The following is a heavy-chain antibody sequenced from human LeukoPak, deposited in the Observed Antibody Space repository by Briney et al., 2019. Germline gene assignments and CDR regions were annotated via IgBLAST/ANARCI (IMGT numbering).Heavy chain of an antibody. CDR2: INHSGST. V-gene: IGHV4-34*01. J-gene: IGHJ4*02. CDR3: ARRRSPHFDY. Sequence: SETLSLTCAAYGGSFSGYYWSWIRQPPGKGLEWIGEINHSGSTNYNPSLKSRVNISVDTSKNQFSLKLSSVTAADTAVYYCARRRSPHFDYWGQGTLVTVSS. CDR1: GGSFSGYY.